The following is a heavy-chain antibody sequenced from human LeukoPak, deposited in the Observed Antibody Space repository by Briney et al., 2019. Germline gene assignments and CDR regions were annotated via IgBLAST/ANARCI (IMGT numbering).Heavy chain of an antibody. Sequence: SQTLSLTCTVSGGSISSGSYYWSWIRQPPGKGLEWIGYVHYSGNTNYNPSLKSRVTISLDTSKNQFSVKLTSVTAADTAMYYCAKSDGSGNYFDYWGQGALVAVSS. CDR3: AKSDGSGNYFDY. D-gene: IGHD3-10*01. CDR1: GGSISSGSYY. CDR2: VHYSGNT. J-gene: IGHJ4*02. V-gene: IGHV4-61*01.